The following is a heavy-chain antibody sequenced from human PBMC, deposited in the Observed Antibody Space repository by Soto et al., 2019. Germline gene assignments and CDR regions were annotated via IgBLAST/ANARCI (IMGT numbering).Heavy chain of an antibody. CDR3: ARDTEFVPSGFFAP. D-gene: IGHD3-22*01. CDR2: ISDSASTI. Sequence: GGSLRLSCAASGFTCNDYYIRWIRQGPGKGLECLSHISDSASTIKYADSVKGRFTISRDNAKKSLYLHMNSLRAYDTAVYYCARDTEFVPSGFFAPWAKGILVTPSS. V-gene: IGHV3-11*01. J-gene: IGHJ5*02. CDR1: GFTCNDYY.